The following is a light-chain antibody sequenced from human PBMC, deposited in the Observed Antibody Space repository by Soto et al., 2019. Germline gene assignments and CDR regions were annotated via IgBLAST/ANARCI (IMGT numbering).Light chain of an antibody. V-gene: IGKV3-15*01. CDR2: DAS. CDR3: QQYTNWYT. J-gene: IGKJ2*01. CDR1: QSVSSN. Sequence: EIVMTQSPATLSVSPGERATLSCRASQSVSSNLAWYQQKPGQAPRLLMYDASTRATGIPARFGGSGSGTEFTLTISSLQSEDFAVYYCQQYTNWYTFGPGTKLEIK.